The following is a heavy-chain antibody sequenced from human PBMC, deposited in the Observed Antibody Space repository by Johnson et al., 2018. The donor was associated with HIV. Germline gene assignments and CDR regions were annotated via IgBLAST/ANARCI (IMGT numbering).Heavy chain of an antibody. J-gene: IGHJ3*02. V-gene: IGHV3-9*01. D-gene: IGHD1-26*01. CDR1: GFTFSSYA. Sequence: VQLVESGGGLVQPGGSLRLSCAASGFTFSSYAMSWVRQAPGKGLEWVSAISWNSGSIGYADSVKGRFTISRDNAKNSLYLQMNSLRAEDTALYYCAKATEGEGLWAFDIWGQGTMVTVSS. CDR2: ISWNSGSI. CDR3: AKATEGEGLWAFDI.